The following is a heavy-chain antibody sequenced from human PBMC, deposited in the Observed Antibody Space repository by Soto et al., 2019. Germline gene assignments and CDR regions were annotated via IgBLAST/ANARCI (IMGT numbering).Heavy chain of an antibody. J-gene: IGHJ3*02. CDR3: SIGSWSAETFDI. D-gene: IGHD2-2*01. Sequence: QVHLVQSGAEVKTPGSSVKVSCKAAGGTFNTYTLIWVRQAPGHGLEWMGRIIPMLTVTNSAQKFQGRVTLSADKSTGTAFMDLTRLRSDDTAIYYCSIGSWSAETFDIWGQGTMGTVSS. CDR1: GGTFNTYT. V-gene: IGHV1-69*02. CDR2: IIPMLTVT.